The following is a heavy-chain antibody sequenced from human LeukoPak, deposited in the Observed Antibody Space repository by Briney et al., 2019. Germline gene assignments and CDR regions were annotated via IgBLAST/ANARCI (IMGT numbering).Heavy chain of an antibody. J-gene: IGHJ4*02. CDR3: ARSLTVPHVDY. Sequence: PSETLSLTCTVSGGSISGSSYYWGWIRQPPGKGLEWIGSIYYSGSTYYNPSLKSRVTISVDTSKNQFSLKLNSVTATDTAVYYCARSLTVPHVDYWGQGTLVTVSS. CDR1: GGSISGSSYY. CDR2: IYYSGST. D-gene: IGHD4-17*01. V-gene: IGHV4-39*01.